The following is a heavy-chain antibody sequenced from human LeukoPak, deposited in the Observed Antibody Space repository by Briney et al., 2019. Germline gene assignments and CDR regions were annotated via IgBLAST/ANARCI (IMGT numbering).Heavy chain of an antibody. Sequence: ASVKVSCKASGYTFTSYDLNWVRQATGQGLEWMGWMNPNSGDTGYAQKFQGRVIMTRNTSINTAYMELSSLRSEDTAVYYCGNLGGIYYDILTGYHTDDYWGQGTLVTVSS. V-gene: IGHV1-8*01. J-gene: IGHJ4*02. D-gene: IGHD3-9*01. CDR1: GYTFTSYD. CDR2: MNPNSGDT. CDR3: GNLGGIYYDILTGYHTDDY.